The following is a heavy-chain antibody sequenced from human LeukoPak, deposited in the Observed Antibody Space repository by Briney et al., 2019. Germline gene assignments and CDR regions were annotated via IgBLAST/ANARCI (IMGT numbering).Heavy chain of an antibody. J-gene: IGHJ2*01. CDR1: GGSISSYY. Sequence: SETLSLTCTVSGGSISSYYWSWIRQPPGKGLEWIGYIYYSGSTNYNPSLKSRVIISVDTSKNQFSLKLSSVTAADTAVYYCARRRYFDLWARGTLVTVSS. CDR3: ARRRYFDL. CDR2: IYYSGST. V-gene: IGHV4-59*08.